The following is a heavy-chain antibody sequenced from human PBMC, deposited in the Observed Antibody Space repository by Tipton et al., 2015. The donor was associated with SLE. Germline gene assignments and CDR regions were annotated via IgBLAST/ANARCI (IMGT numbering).Heavy chain of an antibody. CDR1: GFTFRNAW. J-gene: IGHJ3*02. CDR3: TTDLVFGVVGAFDI. V-gene: IGHV3-15*01. D-gene: IGHD3-3*01. Sequence: SLRLSCAASGFTFRNAWMTWVRQAPGKGLEWVGRIKSKTDGGTTDYAEPVKGRFTLSRDDSKKTLYLQMNSLKTDDTAVYYCTTDLVFGVVGAFDIWGQGTMVTVSS. CDR2: IKSKTDGGTT.